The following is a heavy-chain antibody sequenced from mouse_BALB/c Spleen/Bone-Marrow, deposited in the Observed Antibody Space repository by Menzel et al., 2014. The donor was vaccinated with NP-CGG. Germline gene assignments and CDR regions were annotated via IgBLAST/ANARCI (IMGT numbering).Heavy chain of an antibody. Sequence: EVNLVESGGGLVQPGGSLRLSCATSGFTFTDYYMNWVRQPPGKALEWLGFIRNKANGYTTEYSASVKGRFTISRDNSQNILYLQMNPLRAEDSATYYCARDKGRVFFDYWGQGTTLTVSS. CDR2: IRNKANGYTT. CDR3: ARDKGRVFFDY. CDR1: GFTFTDYY. V-gene: IGHV7-3*02. J-gene: IGHJ2*01.